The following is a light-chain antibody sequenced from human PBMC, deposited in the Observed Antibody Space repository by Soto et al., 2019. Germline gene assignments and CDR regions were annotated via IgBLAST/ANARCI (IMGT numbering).Light chain of an antibody. V-gene: IGLV2-8*01. CDR3: NSYVAGGNV. CDR1: SSDVGKYDY. J-gene: IGLJ1*01. Sequence: QSVLTQPPSASGSPGQSVTISCTGTSSDVGKYDYVSWFQHHPGKAPKLIIYEVSKRPSGVPDRFSGSQSGSTASLTVSGLQTEDEDDYYCNSYVAGGNVFGTGTKVTVL. CDR2: EVS.